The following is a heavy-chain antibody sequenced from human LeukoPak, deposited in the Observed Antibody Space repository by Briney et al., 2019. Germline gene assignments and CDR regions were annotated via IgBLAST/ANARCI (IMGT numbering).Heavy chain of an antibody. Sequence: PGGSLRLSCAASGFTFSSYWMSWVRQAPGKGLEWVANIKQDGSEKYYVDSVKGRFTISRDNAKNSLYLQMNSLRAEDTAVYYCARVVQQLANNAFDIWGQGTMVTVSS. D-gene: IGHD6-13*01. V-gene: IGHV3-7*01. CDR1: GFTFSSYW. CDR3: ARVVQQLANNAFDI. CDR2: IKQDGSEK. J-gene: IGHJ3*02.